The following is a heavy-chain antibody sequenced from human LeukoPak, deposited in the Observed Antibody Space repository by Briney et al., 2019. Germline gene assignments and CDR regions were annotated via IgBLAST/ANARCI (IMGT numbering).Heavy chain of an antibody. CDR1: GYTFTSYY. V-gene: IGHV1-46*01. CDR3: ARDRLVGATFDY. D-gene: IGHD1-26*01. Sequence: GASVKVSCKASGYTFTSYYMHWVRQAPGQGLEWMGIINPSGGSTSYAQKFQGRVTITADKSTSTAYMELSSLRSEDTAVYYCARDRLVGATFDYWGQGTLVTVSS. J-gene: IGHJ4*02. CDR2: INPSGGST.